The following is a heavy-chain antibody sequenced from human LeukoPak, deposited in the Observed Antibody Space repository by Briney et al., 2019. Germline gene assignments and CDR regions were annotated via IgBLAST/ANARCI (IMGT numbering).Heavy chain of an antibody. J-gene: IGHJ6*02. CDR1: GFTFSSYA. V-gene: IGHV3-30*04. CDR2: ISYDGSNK. D-gene: IGHD3-3*01. Sequence: GRSLRLSCAASGFTFSSYAMHWVRQAPGKGLEWVAVISYDGSNKYYADSVKGRFTISRDNSKNTLYLQMNSLRAEDTAVYYCARDRKKTFGVVITSYYYYGMDVWGQGTTVTVSS. CDR3: ARDRKKTFGVVITSYYYYGMDV.